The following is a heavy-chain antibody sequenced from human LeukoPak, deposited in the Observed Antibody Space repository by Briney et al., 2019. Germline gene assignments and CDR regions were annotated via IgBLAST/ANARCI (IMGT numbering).Heavy chain of an antibody. CDR2: ISSTSGYI. CDR1: GFSFRDYI. J-gene: IGHJ6*02. V-gene: IGHV3-21*01. D-gene: IGHD6-19*01. Sequence: GGSLRLSCAATGFSFRDYIMNWVRQAPGKGLEWVSSISSTSGYIYYADPVKGRFTISRDNAKNSLYLQMNSLRAEDTAVYYCARYPRGWYGIEVWGQGTTVTVSS. CDR3: ARYPRGWYGIEV.